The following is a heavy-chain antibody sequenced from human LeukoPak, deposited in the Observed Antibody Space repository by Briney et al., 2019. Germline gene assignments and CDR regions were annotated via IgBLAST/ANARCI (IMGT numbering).Heavy chain of an antibody. D-gene: IGHD3-16*01. Sequence: PSETLSLTCTVSGGSISTYYWTWIRQPPGKGLEWIGYIYISGSTNYNPSLKSRVTISVDTSKKQFSLKLSSATAADTAVYYCARVLDLSKRGLDAFDIWGQGTMVTVSS. CDR2: IYISGST. CDR3: ARVLDLSKRGLDAFDI. J-gene: IGHJ3*02. V-gene: IGHV4-59*01. CDR1: GGSISTYY.